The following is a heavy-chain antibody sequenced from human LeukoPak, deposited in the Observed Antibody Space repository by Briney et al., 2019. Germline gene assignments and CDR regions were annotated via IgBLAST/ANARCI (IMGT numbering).Heavy chain of an antibody. CDR2: IIPILGIA. CDR3: ARDNPEYYYGSGSSWRSAYYLYYYYGMDV. CDR1: GGTFSSYA. D-gene: IGHD3-10*01. J-gene: IGHJ6*02. V-gene: IGHV1-69*04. Sequence: GASVKVSCKASGGTFSSYAISWVRQAPGQGLEWMGRIIPILGIANYAQKFQGRVTITADKSTSTAYMELSSLRSEDTAVYYCARDNPEYYYGSGSSWRSAYYLYYYYGMDVWGQGTTVTVSS.